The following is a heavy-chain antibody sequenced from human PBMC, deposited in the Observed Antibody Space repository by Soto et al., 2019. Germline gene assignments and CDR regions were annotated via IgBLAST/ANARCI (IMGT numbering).Heavy chain of an antibody. V-gene: IGHV3-30-3*01. D-gene: IGHD3-22*01. CDR3: AREYSLAVVASGY. CDR2: ISYDGSDK. Sequence: PGGSLRLSCAASGFTFSSYTMHWVRQTPGKGLEWVAVISYDGSDKYYADSVTGRFTISRDNSKNTLYLQMNSLRVEDTSVYYCAREYSLAVVASGYWGQGSLVTVSS. J-gene: IGHJ4*02. CDR1: GFTFSSYT.